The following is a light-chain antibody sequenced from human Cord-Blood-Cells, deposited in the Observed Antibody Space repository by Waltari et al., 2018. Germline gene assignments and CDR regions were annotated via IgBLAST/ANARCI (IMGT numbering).Light chain of an antibody. CDR1: SSDVGGYNY. CDR3: SAYTGSSTWV. Sequence: SALTQPASVSGSPEQPITISCTGPSSDVGGYNYASWYQQHPGKAPKLMIYDVMIRPPGVSNRFSGSKSGNTAALTISGLQAEDEADYYCSAYTGSSTWVFGGGTKLTVL. J-gene: IGLJ3*02. CDR2: DVM. V-gene: IGLV2-14*03.